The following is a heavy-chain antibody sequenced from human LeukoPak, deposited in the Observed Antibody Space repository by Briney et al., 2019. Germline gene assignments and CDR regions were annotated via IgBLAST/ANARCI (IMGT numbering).Heavy chain of an antibody. D-gene: IGHD3-3*01. CDR3: ARDKALGGYYPNDAFDI. V-gene: IGHV1-18*01. CDR1: GYTFTSYG. Sequence: ASVKVSCKASGYTFTSYGISWVRQAPGQGLEWMGWISAYNGNTNYAQKLQGRVTMTPDTSTSTAYMELRSLRSDDTAVYYCARDKALGGYYPNDAFDIWGQGAMVTVSS. CDR2: ISAYNGNT. J-gene: IGHJ3*02.